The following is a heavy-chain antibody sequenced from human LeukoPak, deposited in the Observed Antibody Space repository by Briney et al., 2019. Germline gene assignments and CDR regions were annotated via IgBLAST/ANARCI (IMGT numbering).Heavy chain of an antibody. CDR3: ARDGEGSSRSFAY. CDR1: GYTVTSYG. Sequence: ASVKVSCKASGYTVTSYGIIGVRQSPGQGLEGMGWISAYNGNTNYAQKLHGRVTMTTDTSTSTAYMELRSLRSDDTAMYYCARDGEGSSRSFAYWGQGTLVTVSS. CDR2: ISAYNGNT. D-gene: IGHD6-13*01. V-gene: IGHV1-18*01. J-gene: IGHJ4*02.